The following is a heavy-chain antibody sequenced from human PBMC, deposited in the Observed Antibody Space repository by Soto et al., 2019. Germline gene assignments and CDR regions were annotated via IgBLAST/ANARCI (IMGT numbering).Heavy chain of an antibody. CDR3: ARHTPAISISDH. V-gene: IGHV4-39*01. J-gene: IGHJ4*02. Sequence: QLQLQESGPGLVKPSETLSLTCTVSGGSISSSSYYWGWIRQPPGKGLECIGSIYYSGSTYYNPSRKRRVTIAVDTSKNQFSLKLSSVTAADTAVYYCARHTPAISISDHWGQGTLVTVSS. CDR1: GGSISSSSYY. D-gene: IGHD2-15*01. CDR2: IYYSGST.